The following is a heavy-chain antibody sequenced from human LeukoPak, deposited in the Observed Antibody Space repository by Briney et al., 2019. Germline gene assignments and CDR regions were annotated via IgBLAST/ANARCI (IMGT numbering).Heavy chain of an antibody. CDR2: ICTSGST. V-gene: IGHV4-4*07. CDR1: GGSISSYY. Sequence: SETLSLTCTVSGGSISSYYWSWIRQPAGKGLEWIGRICTSGSTNYNPSLKSRVTMSVDMSKNQFSLKLSSVTAADTAVYYCARDNLWFGETPRGYYYMDVWGKGTTVTVSS. J-gene: IGHJ6*03. D-gene: IGHD3-10*01. CDR3: ARDNLWFGETPRGYYYMDV.